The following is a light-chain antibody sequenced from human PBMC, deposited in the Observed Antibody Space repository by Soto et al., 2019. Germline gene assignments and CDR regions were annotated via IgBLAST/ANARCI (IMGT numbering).Light chain of an antibody. CDR1: QSISSY. V-gene: IGKV1-39*01. CDR2: AAS. CDR3: QQLNSYPHT. Sequence: DIQMTQSPSSLSASVGDRVTITCRASQSISSYLNGYQQKPGKAPKLLIYAASSLQSGVPSRFSGSGSGTDFTLTISSLQPEDFATYYCQQLNSYPHTFGQGTKVDIK. J-gene: IGKJ2*01.